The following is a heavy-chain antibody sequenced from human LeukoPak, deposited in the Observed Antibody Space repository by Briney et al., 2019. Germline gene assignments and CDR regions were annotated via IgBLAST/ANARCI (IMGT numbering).Heavy chain of an antibody. Sequence: GGSLRLPCAASGFTFSDYYMSWIRQAPGKGLEWVSYISSSSSYTNYADSVKGRFTISRDNAKNSLYLQMNSLRAEDTAVYYCARDLRAYQYYYGSGSYTPRWFDPWGQGTLVTVSS. V-gene: IGHV3-11*05. J-gene: IGHJ5*02. D-gene: IGHD3-10*01. CDR2: ISSSSSYT. CDR3: ARDLRAYQYYYGSGSYTPRWFDP. CDR1: GFTFSDYY.